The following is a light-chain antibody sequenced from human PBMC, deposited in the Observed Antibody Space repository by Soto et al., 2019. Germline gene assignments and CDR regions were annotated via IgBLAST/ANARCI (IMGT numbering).Light chain of an antibody. V-gene: IGKV3-11*01. J-gene: IGKJ4*01. Sequence: EIVLTQSPATLSLSPGERATLSCGASQSVGTYLAWYQQKPGQAPRLLIYDASIRATGIPARFSGSGSGTDFTLTISSLEPEDFAVYYCQHRSNWPPLTFAGGTKVEIK. CDR1: QSVGTY. CDR2: DAS. CDR3: QHRSNWPPLT.